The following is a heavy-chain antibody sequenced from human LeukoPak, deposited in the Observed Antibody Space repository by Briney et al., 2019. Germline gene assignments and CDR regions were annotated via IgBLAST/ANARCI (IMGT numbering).Heavy chain of an antibody. V-gene: IGHV4-59*01. D-gene: IGHD2-2*01. CDR3: ARGRVVPAAMPVRNYYYYYYMDV. CDR2: IYYSGST. Sequence: PSETLSLTCTVSGGSISSYYWSWIRQPPGKGLEWIGYIYYSGSTNYNPSLKSRVTISVDTSKNQFSLKLGSVTAADTAVYYCARGRVVPAAMPVRNYYYYYYMDVWGKGTTVTVSS. CDR1: GGSISSYY. J-gene: IGHJ6*03.